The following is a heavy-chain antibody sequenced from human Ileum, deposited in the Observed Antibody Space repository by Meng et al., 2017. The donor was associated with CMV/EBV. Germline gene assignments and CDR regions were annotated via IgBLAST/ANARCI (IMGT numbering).Heavy chain of an antibody. CDR2: IYYSGST. Sequence: TLSLTCTVSGGSISSGGYYWSWIRQHPGKGLEWIGYIYYSGSTYYNPSLKSRVTISVDTSKNQFSLKLSSVTAADTAVYYCARGPITIFGVVSLYYFDYWGQGTLVTVSS. J-gene: IGHJ4*02. D-gene: IGHD3-3*01. CDR3: ARGPITIFGVVSLYYFDY. V-gene: IGHV4-31*03. CDR1: GGSISSGGYY.